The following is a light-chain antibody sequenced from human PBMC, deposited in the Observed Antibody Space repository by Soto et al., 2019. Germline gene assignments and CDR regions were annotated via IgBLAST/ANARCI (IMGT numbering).Light chain of an antibody. Sequence: EIVMTQSPATLSVSPGERATLSCRASQSVSSNLAWYQQKPGQAPRLLIYGASSLESGVPSRFSGSGSGTEFTLTISSLQPDDFATYYCQQYNSYSQTFGQGTKVEIK. CDR2: GAS. CDR1: QSVSSN. CDR3: QQYNSYSQT. J-gene: IGKJ1*01. V-gene: IGKV3-15*01.